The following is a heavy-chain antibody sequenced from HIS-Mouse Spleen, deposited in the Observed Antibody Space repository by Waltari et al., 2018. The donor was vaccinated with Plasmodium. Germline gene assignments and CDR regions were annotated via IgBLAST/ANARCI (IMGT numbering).Heavy chain of an antibody. D-gene: IGHD3-10*01. CDR3: ARVDYGSGDYYYYGMDV. CDR2: IYHSGST. V-gene: IGHV4-38-2*02. J-gene: IGHJ6*02. Sequence: QVQLQESGPGLVKPSETLSLTCTVPGYSISSGYYWGWIRQPPGKGLEWIGSIYHSGSTYYNPSLKSRVTISVDTSKNQFSLKLSSVTAADTAVYYCARVDYGSGDYYYYGMDVWGQGTTVTVSS. CDR1: GYSISSGYY.